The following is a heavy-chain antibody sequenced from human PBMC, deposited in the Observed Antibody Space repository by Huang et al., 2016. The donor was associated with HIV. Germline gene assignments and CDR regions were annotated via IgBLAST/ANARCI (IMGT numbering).Heavy chain of an antibody. CDR3: ARDRKYDNAWYWFDP. D-gene: IGHD1-1*01. CDR2: IIPIFGTP. J-gene: IGHJ5*02. CDR1: GGTFSSYA. V-gene: IGHV1-69*01. Sequence: QVQLVQSGAEVKKPGSSVRVSCEASGGTFSSYAINWGRQAPGQGLEWMGGIIPIFGTPNDAQKFQGRVTITADESTSTAYMELSSLRSDDTAVYYCARDRKYDNAWYWFDPWGQGTLVTVSS.